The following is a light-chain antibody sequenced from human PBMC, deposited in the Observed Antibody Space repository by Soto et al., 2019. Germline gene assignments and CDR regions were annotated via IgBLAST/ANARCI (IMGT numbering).Light chain of an antibody. V-gene: IGKV3-11*01. CDR3: QQRSNWPPA. CDR1: QSIGLA. J-gene: IGKJ1*01. CDR2: GAS. Sequence: EIVLTQSPATLSLSPGERATLSCRASQSIGLAIAWYQHKPGQAPRLLIYGASTRATGIPARFSGSGSGTDFTLTISSLEPEDFAVYYCQQRSNWPPAFGQGTKVDIK.